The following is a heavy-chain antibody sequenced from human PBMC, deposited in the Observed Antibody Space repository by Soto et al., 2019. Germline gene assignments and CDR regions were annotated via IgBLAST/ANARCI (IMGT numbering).Heavy chain of an antibody. V-gene: IGHV3-30-3*01. Sequence: PGGSLRLSCAASGFTFSSYAMHWVRQAPGKGLEWVAVISYDGSNKYYADSVKGRFTISRDNSKNTLYLQMNSLRAEDTAVYYCARGILENIVVVPAALDVWGQGTTVTVYS. J-gene: IGHJ6*02. CDR2: ISYDGSNK. CDR1: GFTFSSYA. CDR3: ARGILENIVVVPAALDV. D-gene: IGHD2-2*01.